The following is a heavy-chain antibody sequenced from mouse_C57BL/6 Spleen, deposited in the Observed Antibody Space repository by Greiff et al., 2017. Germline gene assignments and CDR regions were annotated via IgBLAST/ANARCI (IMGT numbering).Heavy chain of an antibody. D-gene: IGHD1-1*01. CDR2: ISSGGDYI. J-gene: IGHJ3*01. V-gene: IGHV5-9-1*02. CDR3: TRVRGSSYFFAY. CDR1: GFTFSSYA. Sequence: EVQVVESGEGLVKPGGSLKLSCAASGFTFSSYAMSWVRQTPEKRLEWVAYISSGGDYIYYADTVKGLFTISRDNARNTLYLQMSSLKSEDTAMYYCTRVRGSSYFFAYWGQGTLVTVSA.